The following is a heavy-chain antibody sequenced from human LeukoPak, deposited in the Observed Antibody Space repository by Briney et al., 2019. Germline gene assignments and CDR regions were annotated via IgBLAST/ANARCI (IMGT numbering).Heavy chain of an antibody. V-gene: IGHV4-59*08. Sequence: PSETLSLTCTVSGGSISSYYWSWIRQPPGKGLEWIGYIYYSGSTYYNPSLQSRVTISVDTSKNEFSLKVSSVTATDTAVYYCARLDYYGSRNWGQGTLVTVSS. CDR1: GGSISSYY. CDR3: ARLDYYGSRN. CDR2: IYYSGST. D-gene: IGHD3-10*01. J-gene: IGHJ4*02.